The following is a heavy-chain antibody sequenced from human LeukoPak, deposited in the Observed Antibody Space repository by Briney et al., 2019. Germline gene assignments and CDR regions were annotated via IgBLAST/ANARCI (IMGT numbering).Heavy chain of an antibody. CDR1: GFTFSSYG. CDR2: ISYDGSNK. Sequence: PGGSLRLSCAASGFTFSSYGMHWVRQAPGKGLEWVAVISYDGSNKYYADSVKGRFTISRDNSKNTLYLQMNSLRAEDTAVYYCAKAGYDSSGYYIDYWGQGTLVTASS. V-gene: IGHV3-30*18. CDR3: AKAGYDSSGYYIDY. J-gene: IGHJ4*02. D-gene: IGHD3-22*01.